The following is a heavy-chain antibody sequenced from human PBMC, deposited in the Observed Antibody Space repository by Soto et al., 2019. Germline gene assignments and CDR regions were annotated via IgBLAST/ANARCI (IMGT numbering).Heavy chain of an antibody. V-gene: IGHV3-48*01. J-gene: IGHJ4*02. Sequence: GGSLRLSCAASGFTFSSYSMNWVRQAPGKGLEWVSYISSSSSTIYYADSVKGRFTISRDNAKNSRYLQMNSLRAEDTAVYYCARDSTTMVRGVITPTYFDYWGQGTLVTVSS. D-gene: IGHD3-10*01. CDR2: ISSSSSTI. CDR3: ARDSTTMVRGVITPTYFDY. CDR1: GFTFSSYS.